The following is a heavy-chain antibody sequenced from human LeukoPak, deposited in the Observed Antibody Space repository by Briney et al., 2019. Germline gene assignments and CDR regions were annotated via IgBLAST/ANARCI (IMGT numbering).Heavy chain of an antibody. Sequence: GRSLRLSCAASGFTFSSYGMHWVRQAPGKGLEWVAVISYDGSNKYYADSVKGRFTISRDNSKNTLYLQMNGLRAEDTAVYYCARALPHSGYAIPPGYWGQGTLVTVSS. D-gene: IGHD5-12*01. CDR2: ISYDGSNK. CDR3: ARALPHSGYAIPPGY. V-gene: IGHV3-30*03. J-gene: IGHJ4*02. CDR1: GFTFSSYG.